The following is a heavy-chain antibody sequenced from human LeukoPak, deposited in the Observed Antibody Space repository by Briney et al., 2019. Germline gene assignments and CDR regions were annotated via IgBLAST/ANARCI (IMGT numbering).Heavy chain of an antibody. D-gene: IGHD6-13*01. CDR1: GFTFSSYG. Sequence: GGSLRLSCAASGFTFSSYGMHWARQAPGKGLEWVAVIWYDGSNKYYADSVKGRFTISRDNSKNTLYLQMNSLRAEDTAVYYCARERAAATTLDYWGQGTLVTVSS. CDR3: ARERAAATTLDY. CDR2: IWYDGSNK. V-gene: IGHV3-33*01. J-gene: IGHJ4*02.